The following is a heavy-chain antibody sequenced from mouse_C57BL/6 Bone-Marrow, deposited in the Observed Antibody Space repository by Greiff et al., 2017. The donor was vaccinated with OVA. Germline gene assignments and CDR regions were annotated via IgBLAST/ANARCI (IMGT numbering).Heavy chain of an antibody. J-gene: IGHJ1*03. CDR2: INPNYGTT. CDR1: GYSFTDYN. D-gene: IGHD1-1*01. Sequence: VQLKESGPELVKPGASVKISCKASGYSFTDYNMNWVKQSNGKSLEWIGVINPNYGTTSYNQKFKGKATLTVAQSSSTAYMQLNSLTSEDSAVYYCARPSFYYGSSHWYFDVWGTGTTVTVSS. CDR3: ARPSFYYGSSHWYFDV. V-gene: IGHV1-39*01.